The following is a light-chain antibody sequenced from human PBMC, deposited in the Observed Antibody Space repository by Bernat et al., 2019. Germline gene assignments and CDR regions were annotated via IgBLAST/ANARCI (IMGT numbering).Light chain of an antibody. CDR3: QQYDNLTPFT. Sequence: DIQMTQSPSSLSASVGDRVTITCQASQDISNYLNWYQQKPGKAPKLLIYDASNSETGVPSRFSGSGSGTDFTFTISSLQPEDIATYYCQQYDNLTPFTFGQGTKLEIK. V-gene: IGKV1-33*01. CDR2: DAS. J-gene: IGKJ2*01. CDR1: QDISNY.